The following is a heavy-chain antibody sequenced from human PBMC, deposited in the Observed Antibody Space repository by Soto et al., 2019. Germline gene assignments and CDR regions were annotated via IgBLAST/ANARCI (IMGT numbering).Heavy chain of an antibody. CDR2: IYYTGST. CDR1: GGSISSYY. Sequence: QVQLQESGPGLVKPSETLSLTCTVSGGSISSYYWSWLRQPPGMGLEWIGYIYYTGSTNYNPSLKSRVTISVDTSKNQFSLKLSSVTAADTDVYYCARVANGVFLSWGQGTLVTVSS. J-gene: IGHJ5*02. D-gene: IGHD2-8*01. CDR3: ARVANGVFLS. V-gene: IGHV4-59*13.